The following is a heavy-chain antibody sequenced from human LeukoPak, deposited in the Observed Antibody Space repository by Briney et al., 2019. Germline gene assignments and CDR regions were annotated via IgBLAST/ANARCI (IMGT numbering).Heavy chain of an antibody. CDR1: GGSISSYY. Sequence: SETLSLTCTVSGGSISSYYWSWIRQPPGKGLEWIGYIYYSGSTNYNPSLKSRVTISVDTSKNQFSLKLSSVTAADTAVYYCARDSIRAYYYGSGSFSDAFDIWGQGTMVTVSS. V-gene: IGHV4-59*12. CDR3: ARDSIRAYYYGSGSFSDAFDI. J-gene: IGHJ3*02. D-gene: IGHD3-10*01. CDR2: IYYSGST.